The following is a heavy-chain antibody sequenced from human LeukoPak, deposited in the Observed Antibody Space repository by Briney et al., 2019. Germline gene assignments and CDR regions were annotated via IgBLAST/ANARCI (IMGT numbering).Heavy chain of an antibody. J-gene: IGHJ4*02. V-gene: IGHV1-8*01. CDR2: MNPNSGNT. D-gene: IGHD6-19*01. CDR3: ARGNSGCCDY. Sequence: ASVKVSCKASGYTFTSYDINWVRQATGHGLEWRGWMNPNSGNTGYAQKFQGRVTMTKNTSIRTAYMELSSLRSEDTAVYYCARGNSGCCDYWGQGTLVTVSS. CDR1: GYTFTSYD.